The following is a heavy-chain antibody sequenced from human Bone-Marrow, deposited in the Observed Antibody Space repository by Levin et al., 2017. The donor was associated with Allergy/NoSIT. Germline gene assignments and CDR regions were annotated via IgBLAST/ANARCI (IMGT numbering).Heavy chain of an antibody. J-gene: IGHJ4*02. CDR1: GFAFNSNS. Sequence: GESLKISCAASGFAFNSNSMNWVRQTPGKGLEWVASISSTSSYIYYADSVKGRFTISRDNAKNSLYLQMNSLRAEDTAVYYCASGTSIYYYYFDYWGQGTLVTVSS. CDR2: ISSTSSYI. CDR3: ASGTSIYYYYFDY. V-gene: IGHV3-21*01. D-gene: IGHD2-2*01.